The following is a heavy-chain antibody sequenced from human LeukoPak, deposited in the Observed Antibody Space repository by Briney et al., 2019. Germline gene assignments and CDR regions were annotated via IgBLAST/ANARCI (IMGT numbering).Heavy chain of an antibody. CDR1: GYTFTNYD. D-gene: IGHD2-15*01. V-gene: IGHV1-18*01. CDR3: AREDCSGGSCYMGDY. J-gene: IGHJ4*02. CDR2: ISANNGNT. Sequence: ASVKVSCKASGYTFTNYDISWVRQAPGQGLEWMGWISANNGNTNYAQKFQGRVIMTTDTPTSTAYMELGSLRSDDTAVHYCAREDCSGGSCYMGDYWGQGTLVTVSS.